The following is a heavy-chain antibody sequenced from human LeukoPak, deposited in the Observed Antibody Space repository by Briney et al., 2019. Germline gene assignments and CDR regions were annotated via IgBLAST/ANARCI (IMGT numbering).Heavy chain of an antibody. Sequence: ASVKVSCKASGYTFTGYYMHWVRQAPGQGLEWMGWINPNSGGTNYAQKFQGRVTMTRDTSISTAYMELSRLRSDDTAVYYCATSIAARPGYYYYMDVWGKGTTVTVSS. CDR2: INPNSGGT. D-gene: IGHD6-6*01. V-gene: IGHV1-2*02. CDR3: ATSIAARPGYYYYMDV. J-gene: IGHJ6*03. CDR1: GYTFTGYY.